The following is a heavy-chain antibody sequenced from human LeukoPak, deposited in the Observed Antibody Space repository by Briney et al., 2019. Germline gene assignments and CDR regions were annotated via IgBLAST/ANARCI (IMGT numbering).Heavy chain of an antibody. Sequence: ASVKVPCKASGYTFTSYYMHWVRQAPGQGLEWMGIINPSGGSTGYAQKFQGRVTMTRDTSTSTVYMELSSLRSEDTAVYYCARVLRLGELSSDAFDIWGQGTMVTVSS. CDR2: INPSGGST. V-gene: IGHV1-46*01. J-gene: IGHJ3*02. CDR3: ARVLRLGELSSDAFDI. CDR1: GYTFTSYY. D-gene: IGHD3-16*02.